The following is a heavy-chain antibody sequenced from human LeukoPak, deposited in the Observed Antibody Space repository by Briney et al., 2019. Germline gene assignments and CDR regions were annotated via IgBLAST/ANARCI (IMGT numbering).Heavy chain of an antibody. J-gene: IGHJ4*02. CDR2: ISAYNGNT. D-gene: IGHD3-9*01. Sequence: GASVKVSCKASGYTFTSYAITWVRQAPGQGLEWMGWISAYNGNTNYAQNLQDRVTMTTDTSTNTAYMELRSLRSDDTAVYYCARDPHYYDILTGYYNWGQGTLVTVSS. CDR1: GYTFTSYA. CDR3: ARDPHYYDILTGYYN. V-gene: IGHV1-18*04.